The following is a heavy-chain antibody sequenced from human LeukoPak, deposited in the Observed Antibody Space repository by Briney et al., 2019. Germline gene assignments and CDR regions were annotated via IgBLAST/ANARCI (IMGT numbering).Heavy chain of an antibody. CDR1: GGSISSSSYY. D-gene: IGHD3-22*01. CDR2: IYYSGST. Sequence: SETLSLTCTVSGGSISSSSYYWGWIRQPPGKGLEWIGSIYYSGSTYYSPSLKSRVTISVDTSKNQFSLKLSSVTAADTAVYYCARQGADSSGYYYLSYFDYWGQGTLVTVSS. V-gene: IGHV4-39*01. CDR3: ARQGADSSGYYYLSYFDY. J-gene: IGHJ4*02.